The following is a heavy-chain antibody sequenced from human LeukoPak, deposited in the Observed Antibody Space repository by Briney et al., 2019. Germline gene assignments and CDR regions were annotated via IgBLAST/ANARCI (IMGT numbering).Heavy chain of an antibody. CDR2: ISDSGGRT. D-gene: IGHD1-26*01. Sequence: GGSLRLSCAVSGITLSNYGMSWVRQAPGKGLEWVAGISDSGGRTNYADSVKGRFTISRDNSKNTLYLQMNSLRAEDTAVYYCAREIVGATYFDYWGQGTLVTVSS. CDR3: AREIVGATYFDY. CDR1: GITLSNYG. V-gene: IGHV3-23*01. J-gene: IGHJ4*02.